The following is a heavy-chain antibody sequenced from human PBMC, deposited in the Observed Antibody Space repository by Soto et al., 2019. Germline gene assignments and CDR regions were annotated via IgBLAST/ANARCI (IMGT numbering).Heavy chain of an antibody. CDR1: GGSISSYY. Sequence: QVQLQESGPGLVKPSETLSLTCTVSGGSISSYYWSWIRQPPGKGLEWIGYIYYSGSTNYNPSLRSRATIAVATSNTQFSLKLSSVTAADTAVYYCAKSITYYYDWFDPWGQGTLVTVSS. J-gene: IGHJ5*02. CDR2: IYYSGST. V-gene: IGHV4-59*01. CDR3: AKSITYYYDWFDP. D-gene: IGHD3-10*01.